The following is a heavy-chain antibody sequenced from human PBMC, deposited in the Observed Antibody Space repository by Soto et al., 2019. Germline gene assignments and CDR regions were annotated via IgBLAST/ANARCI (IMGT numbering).Heavy chain of an antibody. CDR1: GDSIRSGNHY. D-gene: IGHD3-22*01. J-gene: IGHJ4*02. CDR3: ARGSVDTVDSSGFYEY. CDR2: IYYSGST. V-gene: IGHV4-30-4*01. Sequence: SETLSLTCTVSGDSIRSGNHYWSWIRQPPGKGLEWIGYIYYSGSTYYSPSLKSRVTISVDTSKNQFSLKLNSVTAADTAVYYCARGSVDTVDSSGFYEYWGQGTLVTVSS.